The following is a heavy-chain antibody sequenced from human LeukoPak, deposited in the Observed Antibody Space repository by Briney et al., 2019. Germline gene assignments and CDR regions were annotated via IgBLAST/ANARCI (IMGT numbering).Heavy chain of an antibody. J-gene: IGHJ4*02. Sequence: ASVKVSCKASGYTFTSYYMHWVRQAPGQGLEWMGIINPSGGSTSYAQKFQGRVTMTRDTSISTAYMELSRLRSDDTAVYYCARGRGRPAATSGYFDYWGQGTLVTVSS. D-gene: IGHD2-2*01. CDR3: ARGRGRPAATSGYFDY. V-gene: IGHV1-46*01. CDR1: GYTFTSYY. CDR2: INPSGGST.